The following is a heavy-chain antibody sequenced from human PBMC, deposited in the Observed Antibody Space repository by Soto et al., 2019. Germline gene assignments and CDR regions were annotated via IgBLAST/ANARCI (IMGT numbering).Heavy chain of an antibody. CDR2: XXXXXGST. J-gene: IGHJ6*02. V-gene: IGHV3-23*01. CDR3: XXXXXXXXXXXXXXXXXXYGMDV. Sequence: EVQLLESGGGLVQPGGSLRLSCAASGFTFSSYAMSWVRQAPGKGLEWXXXXXXXXGSTYYADSVKGRFTISRDNSKNXXYXXXXXXXXXXXXXXXXXXXXXXXXXXXXXXXXXXYGMDVWGQGTTVTVSS. CDR1: GFTFSSYA.